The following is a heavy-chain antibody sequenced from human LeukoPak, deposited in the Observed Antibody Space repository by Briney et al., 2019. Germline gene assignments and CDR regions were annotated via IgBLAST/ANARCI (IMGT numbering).Heavy chain of an antibody. Sequence: GGSLRLSCAASGFSFSSYSMNWVRQAPGKGLEWVSYIRSSSSIIYYADSVKGRLTISRDNAKNSLYLQMNSLRAEDTAVYYCARDRGFGDYFDYWGQGTLVTVSS. CDR1: GFSFSSYS. J-gene: IGHJ4*02. V-gene: IGHV3-48*04. D-gene: IGHD3-10*01. CDR2: IRSSSSII. CDR3: ARDRGFGDYFDY.